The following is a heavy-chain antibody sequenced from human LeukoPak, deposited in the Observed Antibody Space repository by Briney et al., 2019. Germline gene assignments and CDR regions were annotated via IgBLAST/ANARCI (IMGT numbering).Heavy chain of an antibody. J-gene: IGHJ4*02. CDR1: RFSFSNHS. CDR3: ARMSGSRLPGN. V-gene: IGHV3-48*01. Sequence: GGSLRLSCAASRFSFSNHSMNWVRQAPGKGLEWVSYISNSGSAKYYAASVKGRFTISRDNGKNSLYLQMNSLRAEDTVVYYCARMSGSRLPGNWGQGTLVTVSS. D-gene: IGHD3-3*01. CDR2: ISNSGSAK.